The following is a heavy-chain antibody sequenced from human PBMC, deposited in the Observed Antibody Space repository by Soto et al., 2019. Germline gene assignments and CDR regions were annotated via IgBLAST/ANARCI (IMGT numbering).Heavy chain of an antibody. J-gene: IGHJ6*02. CDR2: ISSSGSTI. V-gene: IGHV3-48*03. CDR3: ARDGFKQLADLYYYYGMDV. Sequence: HPGGSLRLSCAASGFTFSSYEMNWVRQAPGKGLEWVSYISSSGSTIYYADSVKGRFTISRDNAKNSLYLQMNSLRAEDTAVYYCARDGFKQLADLYYYYGMDVWGQGTTVTVSS. CDR1: GFTFSSYE. D-gene: IGHD6-6*01.